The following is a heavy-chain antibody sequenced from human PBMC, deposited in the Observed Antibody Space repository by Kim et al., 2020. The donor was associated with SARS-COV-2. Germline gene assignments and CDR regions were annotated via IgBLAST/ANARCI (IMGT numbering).Heavy chain of an antibody. CDR3: ASSLFDY. V-gene: IGHV3-48*04. J-gene: IGHJ4*02. Sequence: TTRTIDDADFVKGRFTISRDNAKNSLYLQMSTLSAEDTAVYYCASSLFDYWGQGALVTVSS. CDR2: TTRTI.